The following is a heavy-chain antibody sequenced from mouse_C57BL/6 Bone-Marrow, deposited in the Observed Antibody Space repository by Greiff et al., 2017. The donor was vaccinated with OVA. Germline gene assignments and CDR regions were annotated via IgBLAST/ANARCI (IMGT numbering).Heavy chain of an antibody. CDR2: IWTGGGT. Sequence: QVQLQQSGPGLVAPSQSLSITCTVSGFSLTSYAISWVRQPPGKGLEWLGVIWTGGGTTSNSAPKSSLSISKDNSKSQVFVKMNSLQTDDTARYDCARVLRYLFDHWGQGTTLTVSS. CDR3: ARVLRYLFDH. J-gene: IGHJ2*01. D-gene: IGHD1-1*01. V-gene: IGHV2-9-1*01. CDR1: GFSLTSYA.